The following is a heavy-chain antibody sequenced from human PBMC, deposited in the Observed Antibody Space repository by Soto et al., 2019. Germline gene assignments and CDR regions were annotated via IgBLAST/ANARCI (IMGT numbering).Heavy chain of an antibody. D-gene: IGHD6-6*01. CDR3: AKYSTTYRWFDP. CDR1: GGSISSYY. CDR2: IYYSGST. V-gene: IGHV4-59*08. J-gene: IGHJ5*02. Sequence: PSETLSLTCTVSGGSISSYYWSWIRQPPGKGLEWIGYIYYSGSTNYNPSLKSRVTISVDTSKNQLSLKLSSVTAADTAVYYCAKYSTTYRWFDPWGQGTLVTVSS.